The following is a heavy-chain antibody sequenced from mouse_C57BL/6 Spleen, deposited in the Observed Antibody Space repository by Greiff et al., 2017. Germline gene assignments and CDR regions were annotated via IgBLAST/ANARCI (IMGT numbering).Heavy chain of an antibody. Sequence: QVQLKESGAELVRPGASVKLSCKASGYTFTDYYINWVKQRPGQGLEWIARIYPGGGNTYYNEKFKGKATLTAEKSSSTAYMQLSSLTSEDSAVYFCARKDDYDGAWFAYWGQGTLVTVSA. CDR3: ARKDDYDGAWFAY. CDR1: GYTFTDYY. CDR2: IYPGGGNT. V-gene: IGHV1-76*01. J-gene: IGHJ3*01. D-gene: IGHD2-4*01.